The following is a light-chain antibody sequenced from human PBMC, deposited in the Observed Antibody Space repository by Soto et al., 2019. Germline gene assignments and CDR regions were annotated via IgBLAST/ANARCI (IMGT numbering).Light chain of an antibody. Sequence: QSVLTQPHSASGTPGQRVTISCSGSSSNIGSNTVNWYQQLPGTAPKLLIYSNNQRPSGVPDRFSGYKSGTSASLAISGLQSEDEADYYCAAWDDGLNGVVFGGGTKLTVL. J-gene: IGLJ2*01. CDR3: AAWDDGLNGVV. V-gene: IGLV1-44*01. CDR2: SNN. CDR1: SSNIGSNT.